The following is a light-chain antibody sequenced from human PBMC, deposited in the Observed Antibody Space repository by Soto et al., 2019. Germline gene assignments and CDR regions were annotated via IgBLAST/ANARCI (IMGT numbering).Light chain of an antibody. Sequence: QSALTQPASVSGSPGQSITISCTGTSSDVGSYNLVSWYQQHPGKAPKLMIYEVSKRPSGVSNRFSSSKSGNTASLTISGLQAEDEADYYCCSYAGSSTLVVFGGGTKLTVL. J-gene: IGLJ2*01. CDR1: SSDVGSYNL. CDR3: CSYAGSSTLVV. V-gene: IGLV2-23*02. CDR2: EVS.